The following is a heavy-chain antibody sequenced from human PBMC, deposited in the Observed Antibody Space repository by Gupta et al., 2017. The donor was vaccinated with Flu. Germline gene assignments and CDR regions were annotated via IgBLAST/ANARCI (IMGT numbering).Heavy chain of an antibody. Sequence: QVHLKESGPGLVKPSETLSLTCTVFGGSISSYYWSWIRQPPGKGLEWIGYIYYSGSTNYNPSLKSRVTISVDTSKNHYSLKLSSVTAADTAVYYCARVGFGERYYYYYGMDVWGQGTTVTVSS. CDR1: GGSISSYY. CDR2: IYYSGST. V-gene: IGHV4-59*01. J-gene: IGHJ6*02. D-gene: IGHD3-10*01. CDR3: ARVGFGERYYYYYGMDV.